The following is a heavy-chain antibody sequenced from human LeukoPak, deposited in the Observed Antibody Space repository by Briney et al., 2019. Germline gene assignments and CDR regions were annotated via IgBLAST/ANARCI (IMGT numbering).Heavy chain of an antibody. V-gene: IGHV3-30-3*01. CDR3: ARGGYSDKDTFDI. Sequence: PGRSLRLSCAASGFTFSSYAMHWVRQAPGKGLEWVAVISYDGSNKYYADSVKGRFTISRDNSKNTLYLQMNSLRAEDTAVYYCARGGYSDKDTFDIWGQGTMVTVSS. D-gene: IGHD5-12*01. CDR2: ISYDGSNK. CDR1: GFTFSSYA. J-gene: IGHJ3*02.